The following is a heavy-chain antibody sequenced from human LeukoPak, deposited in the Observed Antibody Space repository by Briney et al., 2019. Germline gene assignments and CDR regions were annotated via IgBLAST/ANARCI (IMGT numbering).Heavy chain of an antibody. CDR3: ARDNRMVRGVI. D-gene: IGHD3-10*01. Sequence: SETLSLTCTVSGGSISSGDYYWSWIRQPPGKGLEWIGYIYYSGSTYYNPSLKSRVTISVYTSKNQFSLKLSSVTAADTAVYYCARDNRMVRGVIWGPGTLVTVSS. CDR1: GGSISSGDYY. J-gene: IGHJ4*02. CDR2: IYYSGST. V-gene: IGHV4-30-4*08.